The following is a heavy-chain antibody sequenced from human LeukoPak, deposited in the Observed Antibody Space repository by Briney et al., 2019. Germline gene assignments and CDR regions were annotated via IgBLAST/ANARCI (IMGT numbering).Heavy chain of an antibody. Sequence: SETLSLTCTVSGGSIRSSSYYWGWIRQPPGKGLEWIGSNYYSGNTYYYPPLKSRVTISVDTSKNQFSLRLSSVTAADTAVYYCARHAPIKTTVTTSLAFDIWGQGTMVTVSS. CDR3: ARHAPIKTTVTTSLAFDI. CDR2: NYYSGNT. CDR1: GGSIRSSSYY. D-gene: IGHD4-17*01. J-gene: IGHJ3*02. V-gene: IGHV4-39*01.